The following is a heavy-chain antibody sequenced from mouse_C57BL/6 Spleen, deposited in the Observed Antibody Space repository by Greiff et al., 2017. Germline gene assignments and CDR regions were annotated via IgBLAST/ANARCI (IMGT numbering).Heavy chain of an antibody. CDR2: ISDGGSYT. Sequence: EVQVVESGGGLVKPGGSLKLSCAASGFTFSSYAMSWVRQTPEKRLEWVATISDGGSYTYYPDNVKGRFTISRDNAKNNLYLQMSHLKSEDTAMYYCARDEDDSYFDYWGQGTTLTVSS. D-gene: IGHD2-4*01. CDR1: GFTFSSYA. J-gene: IGHJ2*01. CDR3: ARDEDDSYFDY. V-gene: IGHV5-4*01.